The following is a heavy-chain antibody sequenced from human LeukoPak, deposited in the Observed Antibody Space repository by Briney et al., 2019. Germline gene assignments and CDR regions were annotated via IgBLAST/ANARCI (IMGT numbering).Heavy chain of an antibody. J-gene: IGHJ5*02. CDR1: GGTISSYY. CDR3: ARLHYDGGWHWFDP. Sequence: SETLSLTCTVSGGTISSYYWNWIRQPPGKGLEWIGYIHYSGSTKYNPSLKSRITISVDTSKNQFSLKLSSVTAADTAVYYCARLHYDGGWHWFDPWGQGTLVTVSS. D-gene: IGHD6-19*01. V-gene: IGHV4-59*08. CDR2: IHYSGST.